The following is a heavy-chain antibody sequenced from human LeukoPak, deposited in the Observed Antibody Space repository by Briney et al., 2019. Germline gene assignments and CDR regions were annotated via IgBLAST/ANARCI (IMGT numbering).Heavy chain of an antibody. CDR2: RCYSGST. V-gene: IGHV4-30-4*01. CDR3: ARGGCGSGSY. CDR1: GGSISSGDYY. Sequence: AHTLSLMCTVSGGSISSGDYYWGWIRRPAGNGLEGIGYRCYSGSTYYYPSLKSRVTVSVDTSKYQFSLKLSSVTAADTAVYYCARGGCGSGSYWGQGTLVTVSS. J-gene: IGHJ4*02. D-gene: IGHD3-10*01.